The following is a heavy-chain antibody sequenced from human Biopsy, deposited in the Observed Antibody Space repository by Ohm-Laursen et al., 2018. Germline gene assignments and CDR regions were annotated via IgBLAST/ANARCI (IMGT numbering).Heavy chain of an antibody. D-gene: IGHD5-24*01. V-gene: IGHV3-11*01. CDR1: GFTFSDYY. Sequence: SLRLSCAASGFTFSDYYMSWIRQAPGKGLEWVSYITSGAFTTDYADSVKGRFTISRNNAKSSLFLQMNSLRAEDTAVYYCARDVEGFYSYAMDVWGQGTTVTVSS. J-gene: IGHJ6*02. CDR3: ARDVEGFYSYAMDV. CDR2: ITSGAFTT.